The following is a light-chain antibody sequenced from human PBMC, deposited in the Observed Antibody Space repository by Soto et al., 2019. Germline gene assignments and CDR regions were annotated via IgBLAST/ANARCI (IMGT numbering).Light chain of an antibody. V-gene: IGKV3-20*01. CDR3: QQYGSSPIT. J-gene: IGKJ5*01. CDR2: GAS. Sequence: EIVLTQSPATLSLSPGERATLSCRASQSVSSYLAWYQQKPGQAPRLLIYGASARATGIPDRFSGGGSGADFTLTISSLEPEDFAVYYCQQYGSSPITFGQGTRLEIK. CDR1: QSVSSY.